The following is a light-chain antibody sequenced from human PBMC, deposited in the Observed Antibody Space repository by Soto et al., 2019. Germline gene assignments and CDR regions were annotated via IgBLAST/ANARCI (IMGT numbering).Light chain of an antibody. J-gene: IGLJ1*01. CDR2: EVS. V-gene: IGLV2-14*01. CDR3: SSHTSYSTRV. CDR1: SSDVGGYNY. Sequence: SVLTQPASVSGSPGQSIAISCTGTSSDVGGYNYVSWYQQHPGKAPKLMIHEVSNRPSGVSDRFSGSKSGNTASPTISGLQADDEADYYCSSHTSYSTRVFGTGTKVTVL.